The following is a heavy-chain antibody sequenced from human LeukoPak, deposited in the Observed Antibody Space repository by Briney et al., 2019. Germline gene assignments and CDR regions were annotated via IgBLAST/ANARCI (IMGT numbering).Heavy chain of an antibody. V-gene: IGHV2-5*02. Sequence: SGPTLVKPTQTLTLTCTFSGFSLSTSGVGVGWIRQPPGKALEWLALIYWDDDKRYSPALKSRLTITKDTSKSQVVLKMTTMDPVDTATYYCAHSEDTAMVHDAFDIWGQGTMVTVSS. CDR1: GFSLSTSGVG. CDR2: IYWDDDK. CDR3: AHSEDTAMVHDAFDI. D-gene: IGHD5-18*01. J-gene: IGHJ3*02.